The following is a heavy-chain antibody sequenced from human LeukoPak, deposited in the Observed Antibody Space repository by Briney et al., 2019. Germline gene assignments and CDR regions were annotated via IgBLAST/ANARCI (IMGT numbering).Heavy chain of an antibody. J-gene: IGHJ6*02. D-gene: IGHD3-3*01. V-gene: IGHV3-30-3*01. CDR2: ISYDGSNK. CDR1: GFTFSSYA. Sequence: GRSLRLSCAASGFTFSSYAMHWVRQAPGKGLEWVAVISYDGSNKYYADSVKGRFTISRDNSKNTLYLQMNGLRAEDTAVYYCARDGVSSITIFGVVIMPINYYGMDVWGQGTTVTVSS. CDR3: ARDGVSSITIFGVVIMPINYYGMDV.